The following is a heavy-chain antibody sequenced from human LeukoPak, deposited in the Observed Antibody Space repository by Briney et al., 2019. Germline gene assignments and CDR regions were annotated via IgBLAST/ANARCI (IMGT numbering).Heavy chain of an antibody. CDR1: GFTFSNYG. CDR2: ITNNGGDV. V-gene: IGHV3-64*04. CDR3: AKRRQLWFGEGGFDP. J-gene: IGHJ5*02. D-gene: IGHD3-10*01. Sequence: GGSLRLSCSASGFTFSNYGMHWVRQAPGKGLEYVSAITNNGGDVNYADSVKGRFTISRDNSKNTLYLQMNSLRAEDTAVYYCAKRRQLWFGEGGFDPWGQGTLVTVSS.